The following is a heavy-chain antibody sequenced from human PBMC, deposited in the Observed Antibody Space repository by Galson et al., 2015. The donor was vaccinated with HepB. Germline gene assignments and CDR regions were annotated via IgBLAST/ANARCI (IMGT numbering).Heavy chain of an antibody. CDR3: AKNDGDYRDDPLDH. CDR1: KFILATYA. J-gene: IGHJ4*02. D-gene: IGHD4-17*01. V-gene: IGHV3-23*01. Sequence: SLRLSCAASKFILATYAMTWVRQAPGKGLEWVSVVSADGTRTHYGDSVRGRFTISRDNSKNTLYLQMSSLRLEDTAVCFCAKNDGDYRDDPLDHWGQGLLVNVSS. CDR2: VSADGTRT.